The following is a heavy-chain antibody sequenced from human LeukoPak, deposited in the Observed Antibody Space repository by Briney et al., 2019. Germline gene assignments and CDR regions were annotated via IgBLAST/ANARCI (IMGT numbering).Heavy chain of an antibody. CDR3: ARVAVVAGPGYFDY. J-gene: IGHJ4*02. CDR2: IYYSGSS. V-gene: IGHV4-59*08. Sequence: PSETLSLTCTVSGGSISSNYWSWIRQPPGKGLEWIGYIYYSGSSYYNPSLKSRVAISLDTSKKQFSLKLSSVTAADTAIYYCARVAVVAGPGYFDYWGQGTLVTVSS. D-gene: IGHD6-19*01. CDR1: GGSISSNY.